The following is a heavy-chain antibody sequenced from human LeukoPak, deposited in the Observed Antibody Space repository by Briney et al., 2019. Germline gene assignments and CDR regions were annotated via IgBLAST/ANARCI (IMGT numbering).Heavy chain of an antibody. D-gene: IGHD2-15*01. Sequence: GGSLRLSCAASGFTFSSYDMHWVRQATGKGLEWVSAIGTAGDTYYPGSVKGRFTISRENAKNSLYLQMNSLRAEDTAVYYCARGFTPKVVVAADNWFDPWGQGTLVTASS. V-gene: IGHV3-13*01. CDR1: GFTFSSYD. CDR2: IGTAGDT. J-gene: IGHJ5*02. CDR3: ARGFTPKVVVAADNWFDP.